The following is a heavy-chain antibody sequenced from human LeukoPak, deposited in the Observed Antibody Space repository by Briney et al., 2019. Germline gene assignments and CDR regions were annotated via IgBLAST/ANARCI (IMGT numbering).Heavy chain of an antibody. D-gene: IGHD1-26*01. CDR1: GFTFSSYE. CDR3: AKGGATPNWYFDL. J-gene: IGHJ2*01. Sequence: PGGSLRLSCAASGFTFSSYEMNWVRQAPGKGLEWVSYISSSGSTIYYADSVKGRFTISRDNSKNTLYLQMNSLRVEDTAVYYCAKGGATPNWYFDLWGRGTLVTVSS. V-gene: IGHV3-48*03. CDR2: ISSSGSTI.